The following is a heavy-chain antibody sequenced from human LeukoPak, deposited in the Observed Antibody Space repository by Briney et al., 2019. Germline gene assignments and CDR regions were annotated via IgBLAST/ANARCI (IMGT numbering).Heavy chain of an antibody. CDR2: ISDNGVNK. V-gene: IGHV3-30*04. CDR3: AKDQSSSGLYKDDY. D-gene: IGHD6-19*01. Sequence: GGSLRLSCAASGFTFSSYAMHWVRRAPGKGLEWVALISDNGVNKYYGGSVRGRFTISRDNSKNTLYLQMNSLRAEDTAVYYCAKDQSSSGLYKDDYWGQGTLVTVSS. CDR1: GFTFSSYA. J-gene: IGHJ4*02.